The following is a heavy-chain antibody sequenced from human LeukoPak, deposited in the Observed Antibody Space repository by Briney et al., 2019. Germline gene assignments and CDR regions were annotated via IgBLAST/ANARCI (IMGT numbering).Heavy chain of an antibody. J-gene: IGHJ4*02. CDR3: AQSYSSSWYRYYFDY. D-gene: IGHD6-13*01. Sequence: ESGPTLVNPTQTLTLTCTFSGFSLSTSGVGVGWIRQPPGKALEWLALIYWNDDKRYSPSLKSRLTITKDTSKNQVVLTMTNMDPVVTATYYCAQSYSSSWYRYYFDYWGQGTLVTVSS. CDR2: IYWNDDK. CDR1: GFSLSTSGVG. V-gene: IGHV2-5*01.